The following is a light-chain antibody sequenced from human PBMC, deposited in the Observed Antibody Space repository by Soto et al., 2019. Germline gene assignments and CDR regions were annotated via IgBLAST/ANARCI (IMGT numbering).Light chain of an antibody. CDR1: QSVRTY. J-gene: IGKJ5*01. CDR2: DAS. CDR3: QQNNSWPLNT. V-gene: IGKV3-11*01. Sequence: EIVLTQSPVTLSLSPGERATLSCRASQSVRTYLAWYQVKPGQAPRLLIYDASSRASGVPARFSGSGSGTDFTLPISRLQPEDFALYYCQQNNSWPLNTFGQGTRLEIK.